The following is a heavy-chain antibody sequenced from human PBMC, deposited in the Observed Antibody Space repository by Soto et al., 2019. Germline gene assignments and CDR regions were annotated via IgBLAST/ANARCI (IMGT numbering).Heavy chain of an antibody. V-gene: IGHV3-33*01. CDR1: GFTFSSYG. CDR2: IWYDGSNK. Sequence: QVQLVESGGGVVQPGRSLRLSCAASGFTFSSYGMHWVRQAPGKGLEWVAVIWYDGSNKYYADSVKGRFTISRDNSKNTRYLQMNSMRAEDTAVYYCARVFGSIAARRGGFGYYYYMDVWGKGTTVTVSS. D-gene: IGHD6-6*01. CDR3: ARVFGSIAARRGGFGYYYYMDV. J-gene: IGHJ6*03.